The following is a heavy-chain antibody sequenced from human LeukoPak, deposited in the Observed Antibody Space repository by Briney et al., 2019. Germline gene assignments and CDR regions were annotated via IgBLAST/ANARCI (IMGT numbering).Heavy chain of an antibody. CDR1: GFTFSSYS. V-gene: IGHV3-21*04. Sequence: GGSLRLSCAASGFTFSSYSMNWVRQAPGKGLEWVSSISSSSSYIYYADSVKGRFTISRDNAKNSLYLQMNSLRVEDTALYYCARETARIYFDYWGQGTLVTVSS. CDR3: ARETARIYFDY. D-gene: IGHD6-6*01. CDR2: ISSSSSYI. J-gene: IGHJ4*02.